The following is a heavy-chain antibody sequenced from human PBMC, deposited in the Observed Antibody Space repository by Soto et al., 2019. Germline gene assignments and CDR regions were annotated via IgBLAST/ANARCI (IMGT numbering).Heavy chain of an antibody. CDR1: GGSISSSTYF. D-gene: IGHD4-17*01. V-gene: IGHV4-39*07. J-gene: IGHJ4*02. CDR2: IDYSGTT. Sequence: SETLSLTCTVSGGSISSSTYFWGWIRQPPGKGLEWIGSIDYSGTTYYNTSLRTRATISVDTSKNQFSLRLSSVTAADTAVYYCARLYGGDYFTSDYWGQGTLVTVSS. CDR3: ARLYGGDYFTSDY.